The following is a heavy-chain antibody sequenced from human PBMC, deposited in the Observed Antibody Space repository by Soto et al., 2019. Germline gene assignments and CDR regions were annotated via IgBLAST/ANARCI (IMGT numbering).Heavy chain of an antibody. Sequence: QVQLVQSGAEVGKPGSSVTVSCKASGGHFSNYAISWVRQAPGQGLEWMGGIIPIVGTGSYAQKFQGRVTITADEPTTTAYMELSSLRFEDTAVYYCERVVILVQTASTHSYYHMDVWGPGTTVTVSS. CDR3: ERVVILVQTASTHSYYHMDV. D-gene: IGHD2-2*01. CDR2: IIPIVGTG. V-gene: IGHV1-69*01. J-gene: IGHJ6*02. CDR1: GGHFSNYA.